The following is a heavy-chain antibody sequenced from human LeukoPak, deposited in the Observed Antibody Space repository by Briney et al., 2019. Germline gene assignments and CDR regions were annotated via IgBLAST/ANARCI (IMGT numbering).Heavy chain of an antibody. CDR3: ARRNVVVPAAMRRGGHFDY. D-gene: IGHD2-2*01. CDR1: GYSTSSGYY. CDR2: IYHSGST. V-gene: IGHV4-38-2*01. J-gene: IGHJ4*02. Sequence: SETLSLTCAVSGYSTSSGYYWGWIRQPPGKGLEWIGSIYHSGSTYYNPSLKSRVTISVDTSKNQFSLKLSSVTAADTAVYYCARRNVVVPAAMRRGGHFDYWGQGTLVTVSS.